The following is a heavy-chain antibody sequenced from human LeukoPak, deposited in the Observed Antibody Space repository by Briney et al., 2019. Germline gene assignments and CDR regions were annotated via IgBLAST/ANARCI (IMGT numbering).Heavy chain of an antibody. CDR2: ISYDGSNK. CDR3: ARDHLGYSSSWYSRFDY. V-gene: IGHV3-30*03. D-gene: IGHD6-13*01. CDR1: GFTFSSYS. J-gene: IGHJ4*02. Sequence: GGSLRLSCAASGFTFSSYSMNWVRQAPGKGLEWVAVISYDGSNKYYADSVKGRFTISRDNSKNTLYLQMNSLRDEDTAVYYCARDHLGYSSSWYSRFDYWGQGTLVTVSS.